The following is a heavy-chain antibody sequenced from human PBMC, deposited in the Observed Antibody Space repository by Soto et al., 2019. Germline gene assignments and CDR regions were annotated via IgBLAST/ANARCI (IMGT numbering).Heavy chain of an antibody. Sequence: GESLKVSCKTSGYSFISYWVAWVRQKPGKGLEWMGTFYPGDSTSTYSPSFQGQVTISVDKSISTAYLHLSSLKASDTAMYYCARIIGYCRNNDCSWTFDIWGQGTTVTVSS. V-gene: IGHV5-51*01. CDR3: ARIIGYCRNNDCSWTFDI. CDR2: FYPGDSTS. CDR1: GYSFISYW. D-gene: IGHD2-2*03. J-gene: IGHJ3*02.